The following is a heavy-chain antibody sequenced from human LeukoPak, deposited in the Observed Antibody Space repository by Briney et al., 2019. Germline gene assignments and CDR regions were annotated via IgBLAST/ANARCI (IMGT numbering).Heavy chain of an antibody. CDR1: GFTVSSNY. CDR3: AKELKMAVVGTVAFDI. V-gene: IGHV3-53*01. CDR2: LYTGGST. Sequence: GGSLRLSCAASGFTVSSNYMSWVRQAPGKGLEWVSVLYTGGSTYYADSVKGRFTISRDNSKNTLYLQMNSLRAEDTAVYYCAKELKMAVVGTVAFDIWGQGTKVTV. D-gene: IGHD5-24*01. J-gene: IGHJ3*02.